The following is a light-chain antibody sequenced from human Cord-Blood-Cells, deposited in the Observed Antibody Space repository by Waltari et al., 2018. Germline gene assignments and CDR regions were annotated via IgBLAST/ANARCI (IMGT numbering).Light chain of an antibody. CDR1: SSDVGSYNL. CDR3: CSYAGSSTLV. CDR2: EGS. J-gene: IGLJ2*01. V-gene: IGLV2-23*01. Sequence: QSALTQPASVSGSPGQSITISCTGTSSDVGSYNLVSWYQQHPGKAPKLMIYEGSKRPSGVSKRLSGSKSGNTASLTIFGLQAEDEADYYCCSYAGSSTLVFGGGTKLTVL.